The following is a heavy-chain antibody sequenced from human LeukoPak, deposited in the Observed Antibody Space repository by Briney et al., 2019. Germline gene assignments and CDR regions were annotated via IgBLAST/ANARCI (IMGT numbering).Heavy chain of an antibody. D-gene: IGHD3-9*01. CDR3: ARGWDYDILTGQSYHFDY. J-gene: IGHJ4*02. V-gene: IGHV4-34*01. Sequence: PSETLSLTCAVYGGSFSGYYWSWIRQPPGKGLEWIGEINHSGSTNYNPSLKSRVTISVDTSKNQFSLKLSSVTAADTAVYYCARGWDYDILTGQSYHFDYWGQGTLVTVSS. CDR1: GGSFSGYY. CDR2: INHSGST.